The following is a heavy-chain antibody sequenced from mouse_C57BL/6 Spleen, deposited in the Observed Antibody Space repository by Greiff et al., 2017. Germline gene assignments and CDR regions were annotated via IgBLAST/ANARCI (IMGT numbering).Heavy chain of an antibody. Sequence: EVQPQQSGPELVKPGASVKISCKASGYTFTDYYMNWVKQSHGKSLEWIGDINPNNGGTSYNQKFKGKATLTVDKSSSTAYMELRSLTSEDSAVYYCARDGGTDYFDYWGQGTTLTVSS. CDR3: ARDGGTDYFDY. J-gene: IGHJ2*01. D-gene: IGHD4-1*01. V-gene: IGHV1-26*01. CDR2: INPNNGGT. CDR1: GYTFTDYY.